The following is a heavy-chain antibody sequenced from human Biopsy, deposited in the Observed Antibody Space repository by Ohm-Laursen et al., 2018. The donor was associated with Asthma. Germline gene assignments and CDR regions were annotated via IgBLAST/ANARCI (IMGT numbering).Heavy chain of an antibody. V-gene: IGHV4-39*01. D-gene: IGHD6-13*01. CDR2: IYYSGTT. Sequence: SETLSLTCSLSSGSGGYMRSGNYYWGWIRQPPGKGLEWIGSIYYSGTTYYTRSLESRVTVSADTSKNQFSLKLTSVTAADTAVYYCVRGSSSWHHGPFHYYYGLDVWGQGTTATVSS. J-gene: IGHJ6*02. CDR1: SGSGGYMRSGNYY. CDR3: VRGSSSWHHGPFHYYYGLDV.